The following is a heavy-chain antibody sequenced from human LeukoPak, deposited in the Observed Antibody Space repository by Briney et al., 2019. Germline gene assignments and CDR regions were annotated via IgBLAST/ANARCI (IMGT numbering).Heavy chain of an antibody. CDR3: ARADVDRAVVPYFDY. CDR1: GYSISSGYY. Sequence: SETLSLTCSVSGYSISSGYYWAWIRQPPGKGLEWIGTIYQSGTTYYNPSLKSRVTISVDTSKNQFSLKLSSVTAADTAVYYCARADVDRAVVPYFDYWGQGTLVTVSS. V-gene: IGHV4-38-2*02. D-gene: IGHD5-18*01. CDR2: IYQSGTT. J-gene: IGHJ4*02.